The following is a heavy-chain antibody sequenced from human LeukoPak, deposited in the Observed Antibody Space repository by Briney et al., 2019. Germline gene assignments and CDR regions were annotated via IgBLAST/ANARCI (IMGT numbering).Heavy chain of an antibody. Sequence: GGSLGLSCAASGFTFSSYGMHWVRQAPGKGLEWVAFIRYDGSNKYYADSVKGRFTISSDNSKKTLYLQMNSVRAEDTAVYYCARARRSGGITLVRGVKDRGWFDPWGQGTLVTVSS. CDR3: ARARRSGGITLVRGVKDRGWFDP. CDR1: GFTFSSYG. CDR2: IRYDGSNK. D-gene: IGHD3-10*01. J-gene: IGHJ5*02. V-gene: IGHV3-30*02.